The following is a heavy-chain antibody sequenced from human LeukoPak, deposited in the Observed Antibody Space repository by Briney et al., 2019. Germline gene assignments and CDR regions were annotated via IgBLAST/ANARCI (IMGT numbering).Heavy chain of an antibody. CDR2: ISYDGSNK. CDR1: GFTFSSYA. Sequence: GRSLRLSCAASGFTFSSYAMHWVRQAPGKGLEWVAVISYDGSNKYYADSVKGRFTISRDNSKNTLYLQMNSLRAEDTAVYYCARGRKVPSIAVRPSYYMDVWGKGTSVTVSS. D-gene: IGHD6-6*01. J-gene: IGHJ6*03. V-gene: IGHV3-30-3*01. CDR3: ARGRKVPSIAVRPSYYMDV.